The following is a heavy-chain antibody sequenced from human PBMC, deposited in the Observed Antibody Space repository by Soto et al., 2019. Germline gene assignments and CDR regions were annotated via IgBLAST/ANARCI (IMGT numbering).Heavy chain of an antibody. CDR1: GGSISSYY. V-gene: IGHV4-59*01. Sequence: SETLSLTCTVSGGSISSYYWSWIRQPPGKGLEWIGYIYYSGSTNYNPSLKSRVTISVDTSKNQFSLKLSSVTAADTAVYYCARVGDYYYYYGMGVWGQGTTGTVSS. CDR3: ARVGDYYYYYGMGV. CDR2: IYYSGST. J-gene: IGHJ6*02.